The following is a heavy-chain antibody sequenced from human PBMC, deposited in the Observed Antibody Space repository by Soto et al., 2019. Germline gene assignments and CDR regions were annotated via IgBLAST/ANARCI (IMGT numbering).Heavy chain of an antibody. CDR2: ISYDGSDK. CDR3: AKGPETYFYYYGMDV. V-gene: IGHV3-30*18. Sequence: GGSLRLSCAASGFSFSSYVMQWVRQAPGKGLEWVAVISYDGSDKHYADSVKGRFTVSRDNSKNTLYLQMNSLRPEDTAVYFCAKGPETYFYYYGMDVWGQGTTVTVSS. J-gene: IGHJ6*02. CDR1: GFSFSSYV.